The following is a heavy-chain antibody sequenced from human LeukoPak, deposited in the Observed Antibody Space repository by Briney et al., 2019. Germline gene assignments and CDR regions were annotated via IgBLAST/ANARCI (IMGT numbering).Heavy chain of an antibody. D-gene: IGHD3-16*02. J-gene: IGHJ5*02. CDR3: ARGPRLYYNWFDP. CDR1: GFTFSSYW. Sequence: GGSLRLSCAASGFTFSSYWMHWVRQAPGKGLGWVSRINSDGSSTIYADSVKGRFTISRDNAKNTLYLQMNSLRAEDTAVYYCARGPRLYYNWFDPWGQGTLVTVSS. V-gene: IGHV3-74*01. CDR2: INSDGSST.